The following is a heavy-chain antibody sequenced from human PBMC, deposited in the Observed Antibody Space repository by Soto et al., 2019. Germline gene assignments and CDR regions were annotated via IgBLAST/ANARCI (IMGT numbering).Heavy chain of an antibody. CDR2: ISAYNGNT. Sequence: ASVKVSCKASGYTFTSYGIIWVRQAPGQGLEWMGWISAYNGNTNYAQKLQGRVTMTTDTSTSTAYMELRSLRSDDTAVYYCARDSPYYDILALFDYWGQGTLVTVSS. CDR3: ARDSPYYDILALFDY. J-gene: IGHJ4*02. V-gene: IGHV1-18*01. CDR1: GYTFTSYG. D-gene: IGHD3-9*01.